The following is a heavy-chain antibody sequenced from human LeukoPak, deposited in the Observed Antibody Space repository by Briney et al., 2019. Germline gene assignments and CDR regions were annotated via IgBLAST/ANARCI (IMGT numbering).Heavy chain of an antibody. D-gene: IGHD3-3*01. CDR3: AKTYYDFWSGYYRDDAFDI. CDR1: GFTFSSYG. CDR2: IRYDGSNK. Sequence: PGGSLRLSCAASGFTFSSYGMHWVRQAPGKGLEWVAFIRYDGSNKYYADSVKGRFTISRDNSKNTLYLQMNSLRAEDTAVYYCAKTYYDFWSGYYRDDAFDIWGQGTMVTVSS. V-gene: IGHV3-30*02. J-gene: IGHJ3*02.